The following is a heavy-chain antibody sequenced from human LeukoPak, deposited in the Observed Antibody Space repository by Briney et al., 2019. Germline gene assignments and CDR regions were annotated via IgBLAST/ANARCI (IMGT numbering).Heavy chain of an antibody. J-gene: IGHJ6*03. D-gene: IGHD6-13*01. V-gene: IGHV3-9*03. CDR3: AKDAYSASPRGYYMDV. Sequence: GGSLRLSCAASGFSFDDYAMHWVRQVPGKGLERVSGISSNSGSMGYADSVKGRFTISRDNAKNSLYLQMNSLRAEDMGLYYCAKDAYSASPRGYYMDVWGKGTTVTVSS. CDR1: GFSFDDYA. CDR2: ISSNSGSM.